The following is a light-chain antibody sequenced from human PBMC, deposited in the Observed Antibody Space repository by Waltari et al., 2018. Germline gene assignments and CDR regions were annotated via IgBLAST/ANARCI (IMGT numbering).Light chain of an antibody. CDR3: AVWDDSLGGV. Sequence: SVLTQPPSVSGTPGPRVTISCSGSNSNTARNFVTWYQQLPGKAPKLRIYNDNQGPSGVPDRFSASKSGTSAALAITGLQSEDEADYYCAVWDDSLGGVFGGGTKLTVL. CDR2: NDN. CDR1: NSNTARNF. V-gene: IGLV1-44*01. J-gene: IGLJ3*02.